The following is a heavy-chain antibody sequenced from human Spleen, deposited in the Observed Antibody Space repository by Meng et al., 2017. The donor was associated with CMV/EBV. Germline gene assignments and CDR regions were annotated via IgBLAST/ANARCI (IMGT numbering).Heavy chain of an antibody. Sequence: GESLKISCTASGFTFGDYAMSWVRQAPGKGLEWVGFIRSKAYGGTTEYAASVKGRFTISRDDSKSIAYLQMNSLKTEETAVYYCTRDRVLYYYDSSGYYSFFDYWGQGNLVTVSS. CDR1: GFTFGDYA. CDR3: TRDRVLYYYDSSGYYSFFDY. CDR2: IRSKAYGGTT. V-gene: IGHV3-49*04. J-gene: IGHJ4*02. D-gene: IGHD3-22*01.